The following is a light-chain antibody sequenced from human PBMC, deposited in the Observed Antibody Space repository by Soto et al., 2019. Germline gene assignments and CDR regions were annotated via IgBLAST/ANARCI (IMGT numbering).Light chain of an antibody. V-gene: IGKV3-15*01. CDR2: GAS. Sequence: EILLTQSPATLPVSPGERATLSCRASQSVGSNLAWFQQKPGQAPRLLIYGASTRATGIPARFSGSGSGTEFTLTISSLQSEDFAVYYCQQYNNWPTWTFGQGTKVDIK. J-gene: IGKJ1*01. CDR1: QSVGSN. CDR3: QQYNNWPTWT.